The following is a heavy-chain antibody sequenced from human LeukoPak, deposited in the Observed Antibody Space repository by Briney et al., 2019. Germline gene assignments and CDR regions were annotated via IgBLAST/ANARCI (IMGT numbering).Heavy chain of an antibody. J-gene: IGHJ5*02. D-gene: IGHD6-19*01. Sequence: SETLSLTCTVSGGSISSSSYYWGWLRQPPGKGLEWIGSIYYSGSTYYNPSLKSRVTISVDTSKNQFSLKLSSVTAADTAVYYCARRIAVAGLYWFDPWGQGTLVTVSS. CDR3: ARRIAVAGLYWFDP. V-gene: IGHV4-39*01. CDR1: GGSISSSSYY. CDR2: IYYSGST.